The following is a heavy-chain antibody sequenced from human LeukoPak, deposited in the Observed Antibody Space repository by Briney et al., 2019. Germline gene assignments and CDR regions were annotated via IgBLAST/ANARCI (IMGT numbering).Heavy chain of an antibody. CDR1: GGSISSYY. CDR2: IDYSGST. CDR3: AITMYYDFWSGYYRYFDL. D-gene: IGHD3-3*01. Sequence: SETLSLTCTVSGGSISSYYWSWIRQPTGKGLEWIGYIDYSGSTNYNPSLKSRVTISVDTSKNQFSLKLSSVTAADTAVYYCAITMYYDFWSGYYRYFDLWGRGTLVTVSS. V-gene: IGHV4-59*01. J-gene: IGHJ2*01.